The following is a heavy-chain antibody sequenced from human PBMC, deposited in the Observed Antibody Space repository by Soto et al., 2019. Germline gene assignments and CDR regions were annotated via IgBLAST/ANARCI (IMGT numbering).Heavy chain of an antibody. J-gene: IGHJ6*02. CDR2: ISGSNGNT. CDR1: GYTFSTYT. D-gene: IGHD5-12*01. Sequence: QVQLVQSGGEVKKPGASVRVSCKASGYTFSTYTISWVRQAPGQGPEWMGWISGSNGNTKYAEKVQGRVTMTTDTSTSTAYMELRGLRSDDTAVYYCARDRVRGVDIMATMTTLYYHYGLDVWGQGTTVTVSS. CDR3: ARDRVRGVDIMATMTTLYYHYGLDV. V-gene: IGHV1-18*04.